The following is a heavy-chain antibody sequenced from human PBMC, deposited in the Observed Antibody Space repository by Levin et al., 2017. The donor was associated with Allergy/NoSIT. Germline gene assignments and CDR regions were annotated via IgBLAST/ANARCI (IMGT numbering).Heavy chain of an antibody. Sequence: GGSLRLSCAASGFSFSDYYMTWIRQAPGKGLEWISYISGSGTTTYYVDSVKGRFTTSRHNANNSLYLQMNSLRAEDTAVYYCARATYREGYNFDFWGQGKLVIVSS. CDR3: ARATYREGYNFDF. D-gene: IGHD5-24*01. J-gene: IGHJ4*02. V-gene: IGHV3-11*01. CDR2: ISGSGTTT. CDR1: GFSFSDYY.